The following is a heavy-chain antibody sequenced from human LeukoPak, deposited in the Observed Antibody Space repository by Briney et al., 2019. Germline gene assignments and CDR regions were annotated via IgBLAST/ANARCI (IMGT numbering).Heavy chain of an antibody. CDR2: IYYSGST. CDR1: GGSVSSGTYY. D-gene: IGHD3-10*01. V-gene: IGHV4-61*01. Sequence: SETLSLTCTVSGGSVSSGTYYWSWMRQPPGEGLEWIGYIYYSGSTNYNPSLKSRVTISVDTSKNQFSLKLSSVTAADTAVYYCARVEWFGELSPFDIWGQGTMVTVPS. J-gene: IGHJ3*02. CDR3: ARVEWFGELSPFDI.